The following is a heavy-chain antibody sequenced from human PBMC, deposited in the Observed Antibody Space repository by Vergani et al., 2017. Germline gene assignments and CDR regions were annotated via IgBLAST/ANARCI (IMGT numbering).Heavy chain of an antibody. CDR1: GFTVSSNY. Sequence: EVQVVETGGGLVQPGGSLRLSCAASGFTVSSNYMSWVRQAPGKGLEWVSVIYSGGSTYYADSVKGRFIISRDNSKNTLYLQMNSLRAEDTAVYYCASLTSMVRGVIRDGWGQGTLVTVSS. V-gene: IGHV3-66*01. CDR2: IYSGGST. CDR3: ASLTSMVRGVIRDG. J-gene: IGHJ4*02. D-gene: IGHD3-10*01.